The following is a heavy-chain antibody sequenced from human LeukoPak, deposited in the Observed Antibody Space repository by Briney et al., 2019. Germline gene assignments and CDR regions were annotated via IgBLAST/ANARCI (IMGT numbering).Heavy chain of an antibody. V-gene: IGHV1-2*02. CDR1: VYTYIDFY. D-gene: IGHD3-10*01. CDR3: AREAHGSGTYYSDY. J-gene: IGHJ4*02. Sequence: ASVKVSCKATVYTYIDFYIHWVGQAPGQGPEWMGWINPNSGDTYYAQMFQGRVTMTRDTSITTAYMELSRLRSDDRAVYYCAREAHGSGTYYSDYWGQGTLVTVSS. CDR2: INPNSGDT.